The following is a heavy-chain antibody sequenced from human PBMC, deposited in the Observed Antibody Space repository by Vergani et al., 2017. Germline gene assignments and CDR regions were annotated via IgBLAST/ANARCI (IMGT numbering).Heavy chain of an antibody. D-gene: IGHD1-7*01. J-gene: IGHJ6*03. CDR1: GFSLNTRGVS. Sequence: QITLKESGPTLVNLTQPLTLTCTFSGFSLNTRGVSVPWFRQPPGKALDWLALTYWNDDQHYSPSLNNTVTITKDPSKNQVVLTMTNMDYVDTGTYYCVYGKTECGTTGCFYPFYYYDYMDVWGKGTTVTVSS. V-gene: IGHV2-5*04. CDR3: VYGKTECGTTGCFYPFYYYDYMDV. CDR2: TYWNDDQ.